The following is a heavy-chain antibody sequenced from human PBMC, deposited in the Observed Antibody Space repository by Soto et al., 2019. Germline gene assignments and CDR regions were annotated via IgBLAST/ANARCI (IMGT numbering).Heavy chain of an antibody. CDR1: GYTFPSYG. CDR3: ARGGRHDSSGYYLPFSGMDV. CDR2: ISAYNGNT. J-gene: IGHJ6*02. V-gene: IGHV1-18*01. D-gene: IGHD3-22*01. Sequence: QVQLVQSGAEVKKPGASVKVSCKASGYTFPSYGISWVRQAPGQGLEWMGWISAYNGNTNYAQKLQGRVTMTTDTSTSTAYMELRSLRSDDTAVYYCARGGRHDSSGYYLPFSGMDVWGQGTTVTVSS.